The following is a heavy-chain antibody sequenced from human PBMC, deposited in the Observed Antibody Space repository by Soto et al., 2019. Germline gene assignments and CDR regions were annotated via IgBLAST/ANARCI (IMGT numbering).Heavy chain of an antibody. CDR1: GGSISSGGYY. CDR3: ARCSLVVVPAPGFDP. J-gene: IGHJ5*02. V-gene: IGHV4-31*03. D-gene: IGHD2-2*01. CDR2: IYYSGTT. Sequence: QVQLQESGPGLVKPSETLSFTCTVSGGSISSGGYYWSWIRQHPGKGLEWIGYIYYSGTTYYNPSLKSRVTISVDTSKNQFSLKLSSVSAADTALYYCARCSLVVVPAPGFDPWGRGTLVTVSS.